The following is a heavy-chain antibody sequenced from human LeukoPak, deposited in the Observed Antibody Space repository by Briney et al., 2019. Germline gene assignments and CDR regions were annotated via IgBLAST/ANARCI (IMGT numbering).Heavy chain of an antibody. CDR2: IYTRGST. V-gene: IGHV4-4*07. CDR3: AXXXXXAXXXXXHDY. J-gene: IGHJ4*02. CDR1: GGSISNYY. Sequence: PSETLSLTCTVSGGSISNYYWSWILQPAGKGLEWIGRIYTRGSTNYNPSLKSRVSMSVDTSKNQFSLKLTSLTAADTPVYYCAXXXXXAXXXXXHDYWXXXXLVTVSS.